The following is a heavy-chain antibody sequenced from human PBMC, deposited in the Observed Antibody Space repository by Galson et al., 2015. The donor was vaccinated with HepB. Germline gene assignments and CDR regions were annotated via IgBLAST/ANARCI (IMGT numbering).Heavy chain of an antibody. CDR2: ISAYNGIA. CDR1: GYSFTGYG. CDR3: ARGIGSGAFNV. V-gene: IGHV1-18*01. Sequence: SVKVSCKASGYSFTGYGFNWVRQAPGQGLEWMGWISAYNGIANYAQKFQGRVTMTTDTSTTTAHLDLRSLRSDDTATYFCARGIGSGAFNVWGQGTVVTVSS. J-gene: IGHJ3*01. D-gene: IGHD2-21*01.